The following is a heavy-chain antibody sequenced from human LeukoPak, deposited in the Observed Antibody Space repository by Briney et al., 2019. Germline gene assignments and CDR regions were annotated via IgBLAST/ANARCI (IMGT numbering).Heavy chain of an antibody. Sequence: TSVKVSCKASGSTFTTYFLNWVLQAPGQGLEWIAFIKPGDGSTTYAQKFQGRVTVTRDTSTGTLYMELSSLRSDDTAVYYCARGDSGQFVYWGQGTLVTVSS. CDR2: IKPGDGST. J-gene: IGHJ4*02. CDR3: ARGDSGQFVY. D-gene: IGHD2-21*01. V-gene: IGHV1-46*01. CDR1: GSTFTTYF.